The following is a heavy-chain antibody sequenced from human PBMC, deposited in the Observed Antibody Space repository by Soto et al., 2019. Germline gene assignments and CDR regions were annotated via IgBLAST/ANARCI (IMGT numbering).Heavy chain of an antibody. CDR2: ISTYNGDT. D-gene: IGHD3-16*01. CDR3: ASSYGQYNNYYYSMAV. Sequence: QVQLVQSGAEVKKPGASVKVSCKASGYTFTSYGITWVRQAPGQGLEWMGWISTYNGDTNYAQNLQGRVTMTTDTSTSTAYMELRSLRSDDTAVYYCASSYGQYNNYYYSMAVWGEGTTVTVSS. V-gene: IGHV1-18*01. J-gene: IGHJ6*03. CDR1: GYTFTSYG.